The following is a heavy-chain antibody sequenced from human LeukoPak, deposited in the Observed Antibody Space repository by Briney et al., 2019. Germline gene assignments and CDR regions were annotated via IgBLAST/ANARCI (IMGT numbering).Heavy chain of an antibody. D-gene: IGHD5-18*01. V-gene: IGHV3-21*01. CDR2: ISRGSGHI. CDR3: ARVDTALDY. CDR1: RFTFSNYS. J-gene: IGHJ4*02. Sequence: GGSLRLSCAASRFTFSNYSMNWVRQAPGKGLEWVSSISRGSGHIYYADTVKGRFTISRDNARNSLYLQMNSLRAEDTAIYYCARVDTALDYWGQGTLVTVSS.